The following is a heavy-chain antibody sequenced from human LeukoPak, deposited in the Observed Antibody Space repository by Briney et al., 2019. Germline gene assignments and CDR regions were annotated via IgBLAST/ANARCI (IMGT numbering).Heavy chain of an antibody. D-gene: IGHD4-23*01. Sequence: GGSLRLSCAASGFTFSSYWMSWVRQAPGKGLEWVANIKQDGSEKYYVDSVKGRFTISRDNAKNSLYLQMNSLRAEDTAVYYCAKGLSTVVTPAEYFQHWGQGTLVTVSS. CDR2: IKQDGSEK. CDR3: AKGLSTVVTPAEYFQH. J-gene: IGHJ1*01. CDR1: GFTFSSYW. V-gene: IGHV3-7*01.